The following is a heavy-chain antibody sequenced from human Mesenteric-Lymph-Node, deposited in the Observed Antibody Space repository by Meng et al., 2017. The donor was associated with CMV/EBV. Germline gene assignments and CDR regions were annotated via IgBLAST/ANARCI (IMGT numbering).Heavy chain of an antibody. Sequence: ASGFTVSKYWMHWVRQTAGKGLMWVSHVNDDETTRTYADSVKGRFTISRDNAQNTLYLQMNNLRAEDTAVYYCARGRYDYGYRQTDFWGQGTLVTVSS. CDR3: ARGRYDYGYRQTDF. CDR2: VNDDETTR. CDR1: GFTVSKYW. D-gene: IGHD5-18*01. J-gene: IGHJ4*02. V-gene: IGHV3-74*01.